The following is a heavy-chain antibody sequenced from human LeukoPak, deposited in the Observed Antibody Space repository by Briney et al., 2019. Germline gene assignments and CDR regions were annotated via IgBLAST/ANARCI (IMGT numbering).Heavy chain of an antibody. Sequence: ASVKVSCKASGYTFTGYYMHWVRQAPGQGLEWMGWINPNSGGTNYAQKFQGRVTMTRDTSISTAYMELSRLRSDDTAVYYCAREESPRDGYNIDYWGQGTLVTVSS. J-gene: IGHJ4*02. CDR1: GYTFTGYY. D-gene: IGHD5-24*01. V-gene: IGHV1-2*02. CDR2: INPNSGGT. CDR3: AREESPRDGYNIDY.